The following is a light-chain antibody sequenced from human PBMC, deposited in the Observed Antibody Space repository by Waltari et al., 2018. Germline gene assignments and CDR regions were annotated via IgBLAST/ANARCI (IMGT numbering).Light chain of an antibody. Sequence: SYELTQPLSVSVALGQTARISCGGNNIGNKNVHWYQQKPGPAPVLVLYRDRNRPSSIPERFSGSNSGNMATLTISRAQAGDEADFYCQVWDSSTVVFGGGTKLTVL. CDR3: QVWDSSTVV. CDR1: NIGNKN. V-gene: IGLV3-9*01. CDR2: RDR. J-gene: IGLJ2*01.